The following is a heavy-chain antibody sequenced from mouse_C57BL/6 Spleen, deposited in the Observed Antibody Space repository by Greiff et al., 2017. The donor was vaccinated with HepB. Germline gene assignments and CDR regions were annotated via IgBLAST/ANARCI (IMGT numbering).Heavy chain of an antibody. V-gene: IGHV3-6*01. CDR3: ARKGWLLDAMDY. CDR1: GYSFTSGYY. Sequence: ESGPGLVKPSQSLSLTCSVTGYSFTSGYYWNWIRQFPGNKLEWMGYISYAGSNNYNPSLKNRISLTRDTSKNQFFLKLNSVTTEDTATYYCARKGWLLDAMDYWGQGTSVTVSS. J-gene: IGHJ4*01. D-gene: IGHD2-3*01. CDR2: ISYAGSN.